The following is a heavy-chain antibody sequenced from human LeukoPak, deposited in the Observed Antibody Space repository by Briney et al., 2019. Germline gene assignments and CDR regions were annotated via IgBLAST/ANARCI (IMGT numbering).Heavy chain of an antibody. V-gene: IGHV3-30-3*01. J-gene: IGHJ4*02. CDR2: ISYDGTRQ. CDR3: VREKSLRLAY. D-gene: IGHD3-10*01. CDR1: GXTFRHYP. Sequence: GRSLRLSWAAFGXTFRHYPMHWVRQAPGKGLEWLAAISYDGTRQFYADSVKGRFNISRDNSENTLFLQLSSVKTEDTALYFCVREKSLRLAYWGQGPLVTVSS.